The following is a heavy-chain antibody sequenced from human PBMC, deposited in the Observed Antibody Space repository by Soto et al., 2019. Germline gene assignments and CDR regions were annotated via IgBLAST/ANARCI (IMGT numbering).Heavy chain of an antibody. Sequence: ASETLSLTCAVSGGSISSSNWWSWVRQPPGKGLEWIGEIYHSGSTNYNPSLKSRVTISVDTSKNQFSLKLSSVTAADTAVYYCARGSTTLIAAAGTGNWFDPWGQGTLVTVS. J-gene: IGHJ5*02. CDR3: ARGSTTLIAAAGTGNWFDP. CDR2: IYHSGST. D-gene: IGHD6-13*01. CDR1: GGSISSSNW. V-gene: IGHV4-4*02.